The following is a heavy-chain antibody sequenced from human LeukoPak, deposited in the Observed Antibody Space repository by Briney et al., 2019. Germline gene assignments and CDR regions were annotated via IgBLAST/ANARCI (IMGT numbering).Heavy chain of an antibody. V-gene: IGHV3-30*18. Sequence: GRSLRLSCAASGFTFSSYGRHWVRQAPGKGLEWVAVISYDGSNKYYADSVKGRFTISRDNSKNTLYLQMNSLRAEDTAVYYCANLGDYYDSSGYRAYYFDYWGQGTLVTVSS. CDR2: ISYDGSNK. D-gene: IGHD3-22*01. CDR1: GFTFSSYG. J-gene: IGHJ4*02. CDR3: ANLGDYYDSSGYRAYYFDY.